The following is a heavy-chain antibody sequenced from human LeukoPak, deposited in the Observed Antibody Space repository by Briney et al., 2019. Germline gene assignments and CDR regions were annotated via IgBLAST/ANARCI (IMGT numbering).Heavy chain of an antibody. CDR3: ARPRGSSWYGGYFQH. Sequence: SETLSLTCTVSGGSINNYFWSWIRQPAGKGLEWIARIYTSGTTNYNPSLKSRVTISVDTSKNQFSLKLSSVTAADTAVYYCARPRGSSWYGGYFQHWGQGTLVTVSS. CDR1: GGSINNYF. V-gene: IGHV4-4*07. D-gene: IGHD6-13*01. J-gene: IGHJ1*01. CDR2: IYTSGTT.